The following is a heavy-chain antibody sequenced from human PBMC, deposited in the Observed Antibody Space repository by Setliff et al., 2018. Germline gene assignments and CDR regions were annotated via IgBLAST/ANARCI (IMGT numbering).Heavy chain of an antibody. J-gene: IGHJ4*02. CDR2: IIPIFGTA. D-gene: IGHD5-12*01. CDR1: GYTFTNYA. V-gene: IGHV1-69*05. Sequence: SVKVSCKASGYTFTNYALNWVRQAPGQGLEWMGGIIPIFGTANYAQKFQGRVTITTDESTSTAYMELSSLRSEGTAVYYCAREKLYGGYDYWGQGTLVTVSS. CDR3: AREKLYGGYDY.